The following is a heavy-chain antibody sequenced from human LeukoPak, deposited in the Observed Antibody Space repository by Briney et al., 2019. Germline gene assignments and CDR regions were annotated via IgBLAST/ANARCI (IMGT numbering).Heavy chain of an antibody. CDR3: AKAAQVAGRPNLGGHFDY. CDR1: GFTFGDYA. Sequence: GGSLRLSCTASGFTFGDYAMSWVRQAPGKGLEWVGFIRSKAYGGTTEYAASVKGRFTISRDDSKSIAYLQMNSLRADDTAVYYCAKAAQVAGRPNLGGHFDYWGQGTLVIVSS. J-gene: IGHJ4*02. CDR2: IRSKAYGGTT. D-gene: IGHD6-6*01. V-gene: IGHV3-49*04.